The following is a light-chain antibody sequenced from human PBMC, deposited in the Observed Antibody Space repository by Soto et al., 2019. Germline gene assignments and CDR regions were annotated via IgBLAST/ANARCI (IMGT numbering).Light chain of an antibody. J-gene: IGLJ2*01. V-gene: IGLV1-47*01. CDR2: RNN. CDR1: SSNIGSNY. CDR3: AAWDDSLLSVV. Sequence: QSVLTQPPSASGTPGQRVTISCSGSSSNIGSNYVYWYQQLPGTAPKLLIYRNNQRPSGVPDRFSGSKSGTSASLAISGLRSEDEADYYCAAWDDSLLSVVFGGGTKVTVL.